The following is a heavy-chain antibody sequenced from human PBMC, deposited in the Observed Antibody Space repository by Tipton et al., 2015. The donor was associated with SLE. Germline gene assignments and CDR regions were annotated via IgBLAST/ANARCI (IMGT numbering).Heavy chain of an antibody. CDR1: GGSFSGCY. D-gene: IGHD1-26*01. CDR2: IYISGST. Sequence: TLSLTCAVYGGSFSGCYWSWIRQPAGKGLGWIGRIYISGSTNYNPSLKSRVTISADTTKNQFSLKLSSVTAADTAVYYCARAGSAFDIWGQGTMVTVSS. J-gene: IGHJ3*02. V-gene: IGHV4-59*10. CDR3: ARAGSAFDI.